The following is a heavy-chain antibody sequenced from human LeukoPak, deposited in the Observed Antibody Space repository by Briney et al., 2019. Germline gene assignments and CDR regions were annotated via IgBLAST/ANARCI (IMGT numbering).Heavy chain of an antibody. CDR1: GGTFSSYA. V-gene: IGHV1-69*05. Sequence: SVKVSCKASGGTFSSYAISWVRQAPGQGLEWMGGIIPIFGTANYAQKLQGRVTMTTDTSTSTAYMELRSLRSDDTAVYYCARDHGVVVPAAYMDVWGKGTTVTVSS. D-gene: IGHD2-2*01. J-gene: IGHJ6*03. CDR3: ARDHGVVVPAAYMDV. CDR2: IIPIFGTA.